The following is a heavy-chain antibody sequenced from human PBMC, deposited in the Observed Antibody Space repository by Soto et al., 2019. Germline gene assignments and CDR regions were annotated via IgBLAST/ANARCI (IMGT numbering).Heavy chain of an antibody. V-gene: IGHV3-74*01. Sequence: EVQLVESGGDLVQPGGSLRLSCAASGFTFSSYWMHWVRQAPGKGLVWVSRINTAGTTTAYADSVKGRFTISRDNAKNTLYPQMNSLRAEDTAVYYCARVPTGSYGVWNSWGQGTLVTVSS. J-gene: IGHJ4*02. CDR1: GFTFSSYW. CDR2: INTAGTTT. CDR3: ARVPTGSYGVWNS. D-gene: IGHD1-26*01.